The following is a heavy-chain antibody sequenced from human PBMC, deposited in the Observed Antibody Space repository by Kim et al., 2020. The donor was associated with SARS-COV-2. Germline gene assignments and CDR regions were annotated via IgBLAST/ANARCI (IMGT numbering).Heavy chain of an antibody. D-gene: IGHD2-2*01. J-gene: IGHJ4*01. CDR3: AKGYSNSSTCDYYDY. V-gene: IGHV3-9*01. CDR1: GFTFDDYA. CDR2: ISWNGDSI. Sequence: GGSLRLSCAASGFTFDDYAMRWVRQAPGKGLEWVSGISWNGDSIGYADSVKGRFTISRDNAKNSLYLQMNSLRAEDTALYYCAKGYSNSSTCDYYDY.